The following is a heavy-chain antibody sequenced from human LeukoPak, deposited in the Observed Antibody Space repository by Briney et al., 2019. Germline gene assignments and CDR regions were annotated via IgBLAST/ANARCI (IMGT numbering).Heavy chain of an antibody. Sequence: GWSLRLSCEASGFTFSSYAMSWVRQAPGKGLEWVSGILDSGYSTYYANSVKGRFTISRDNSNNTLYLQMNSLRAEDTAVYYCAKLGGHPLHNYYVGVWGKGTTVAVSS. CDR2: ILDSGYST. CDR1: GFTFSSYA. CDR3: AKLGGHPLHNYYVGV. J-gene: IGHJ6*03. V-gene: IGHV3-23*01. D-gene: IGHD3-16*01.